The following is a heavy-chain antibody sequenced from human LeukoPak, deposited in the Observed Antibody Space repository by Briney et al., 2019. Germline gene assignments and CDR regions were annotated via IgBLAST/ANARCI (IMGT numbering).Heavy chain of an antibody. D-gene: IGHD6-13*01. J-gene: IGHJ4*02. CDR1: GYTFTSYY. Sequence: SVKVSCKASGYTFTSYYMHWVRQAPGQGLEWMGGIIPIFGTANYAQKFQGRVTITADESTSTAYMELSSLRSEDTAVYYCARDSSSPNWGQGTLVTVSS. CDR2: IIPIFGTA. V-gene: IGHV1-69*13. CDR3: ARDSSSPN.